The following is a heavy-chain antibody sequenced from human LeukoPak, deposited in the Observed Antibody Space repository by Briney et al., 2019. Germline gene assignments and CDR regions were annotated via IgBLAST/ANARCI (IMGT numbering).Heavy chain of an antibody. J-gene: IGHJ6*03. D-gene: IGHD3-3*01. CDR2: IYTSGST. Sequence: SETLSLTCTVSGGSISSYYWSWIRQPAGKGLEWIGRIYTSGSTNYNPSLKSRVTMSVDTSKNQFSLKLSSVTAADTAVYYCARAVQYYDFWSGYYTGFYYYYYMDVWGKGTTVTVSS. CDR1: GGSISSYY. V-gene: IGHV4-4*07. CDR3: ARAVQYYDFWSGYYTGFYYYYYMDV.